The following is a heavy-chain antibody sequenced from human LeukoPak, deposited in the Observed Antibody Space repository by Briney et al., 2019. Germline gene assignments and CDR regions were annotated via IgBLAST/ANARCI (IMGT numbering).Heavy chain of an antibody. CDR2: INPNSGGT. Sequence: GASVKVSCKASGYTFTGYYMHWVRQAPGQGFEWMGWINPNSGGTNYAQKFQGRVTMTRDTSISTAYMELSRLRSDDTAVYYCARGSDIVVVPAAIAEDYWGQGTLVTVSS. CDR1: GYTFTGYY. D-gene: IGHD2-2*01. CDR3: ARGSDIVVVPAAIAEDY. J-gene: IGHJ4*02. V-gene: IGHV1-2*02.